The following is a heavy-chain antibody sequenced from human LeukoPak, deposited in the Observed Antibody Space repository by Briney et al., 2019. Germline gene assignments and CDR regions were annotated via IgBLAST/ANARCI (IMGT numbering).Heavy chain of an antibody. D-gene: IGHD1-1*01. J-gene: IGHJ4*02. CDR3: ATTKQARRYFDY. V-gene: IGHV3-23*01. CDR2: ISGSGGST. Sequence: GGSLRLSCAASGFTFSTYAMNWVRQAPGKGLEWVSAISGSGGSTYYADSVKGRFTISRDNSKNTLYLQMNTLRAEDTAVYYCATTKQARRYFDYWGQGTLVTVSS. CDR1: GFTFSTYA.